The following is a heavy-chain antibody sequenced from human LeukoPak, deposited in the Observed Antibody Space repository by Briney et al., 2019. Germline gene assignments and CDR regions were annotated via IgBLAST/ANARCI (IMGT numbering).Heavy chain of an antibody. D-gene: IGHD6-19*01. CDR3: ARGELDSSGWLRFGY. Sequence: SETLSLTCTVSGGSISSYYWSWIRQPAGKDLEWIGRISSSGSTNCNPFLKSRVTMSVDTSKNQFSLKLSSVTAADTAIYYCARGELDSSGWLRFGYWGQGTLVTVSS. CDR1: GGSISSYY. J-gene: IGHJ4*02. V-gene: IGHV4-4*07. CDR2: ISSSGST.